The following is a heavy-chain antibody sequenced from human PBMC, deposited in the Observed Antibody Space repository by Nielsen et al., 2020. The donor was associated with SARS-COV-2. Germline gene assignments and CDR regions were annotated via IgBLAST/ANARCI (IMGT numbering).Heavy chain of an antibody. D-gene: IGHD3-9*01. V-gene: IGHV3-15*01. CDR1: GFIFSNAL. CDR2: IRSKADGGTT. Sequence: GESLKIPCAASGFIFSNALMTWVRQAPGKGLEWVGRIRSKADGGTTDYAAPVKGRFTISRDDSKNTLYLLMNSLRIEDTGVYYCTTNYDVLTGLESWGQGALVTVSS. CDR3: TTNYDVLTGLES. J-gene: IGHJ4*02.